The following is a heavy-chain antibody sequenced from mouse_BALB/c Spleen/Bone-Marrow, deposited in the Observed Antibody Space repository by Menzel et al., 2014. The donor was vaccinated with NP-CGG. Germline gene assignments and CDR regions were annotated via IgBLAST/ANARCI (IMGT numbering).Heavy chain of an antibody. D-gene: IGHD1-2*01. CDR3: ARTHYYGWFDS. CDR1: GDSITSGY. Sequence: EVKLMESGPSLVKPSQTLSLTCSVTGDSITSGYWNWIRTFPGNKLEYMGFISYSGGTYYNPSFRSRISITRDTSKNXYYLQLNSVTTEDTATYFCARTHYYGWFDSWGQGTTLTVSS. CDR2: ISYSGGT. V-gene: IGHV3-8*02. J-gene: IGHJ2*01.